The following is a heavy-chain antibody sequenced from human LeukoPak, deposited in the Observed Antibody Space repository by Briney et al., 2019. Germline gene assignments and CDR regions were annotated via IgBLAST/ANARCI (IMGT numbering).Heavy chain of an antibody. D-gene: IGHD7-27*01. CDR2: IYYSGST. Sequence: SETLSLTCTVSGVSISSYYRRWIRQPLGKGLEWIGYIYYSGSTNYNPSLTRRVTISVDTSKNQFSLKLSSVTAADTAVYYCAIHPLNWGSGTDYWGQGTLVTVSS. CDR3: AIHPLNWGSGTDY. V-gene: IGHV4-59*01. J-gene: IGHJ4*02. CDR1: GVSISSYY.